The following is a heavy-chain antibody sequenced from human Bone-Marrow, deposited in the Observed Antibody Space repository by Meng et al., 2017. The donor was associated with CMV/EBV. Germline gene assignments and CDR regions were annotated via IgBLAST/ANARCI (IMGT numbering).Heavy chain of an antibody. Sequence: GEPLKISCAASGFTFSSYSMNWVRQAPGKGLEWVSSIRSSSSYIYYADSVKGRFTISRDNAKISLYLQMNCLRAEDTAVYYCARAGGNSIYWYFDLWGRGTLVPVSS. CDR3: ARAGGNSIYWYFDL. CDR1: GFTFSSYS. V-gene: IGHV3-21*01. J-gene: IGHJ2*01. CDR2: IRSSSSYI. D-gene: IGHD4-23*01.